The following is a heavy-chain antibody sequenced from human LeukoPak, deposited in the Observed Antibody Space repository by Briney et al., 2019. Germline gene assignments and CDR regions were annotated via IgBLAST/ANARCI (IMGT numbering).Heavy chain of an antibody. V-gene: IGHV1-46*01. CDR2: INPSGGST. D-gene: IGHD2-15*01. CDR1: GYTFTSYY. Sequence: ASVNVSCKASGYTFTSYYMHWVRQAPGQGLEWMGIINPSGGSTSYAQKFQGRVTMTTDTSTSTVYMELRSLRSDDSAVYFCARMVGGYSDLYFDYWGQGTLVSASS. CDR3: ARMVGGYSDLYFDY. J-gene: IGHJ4*02.